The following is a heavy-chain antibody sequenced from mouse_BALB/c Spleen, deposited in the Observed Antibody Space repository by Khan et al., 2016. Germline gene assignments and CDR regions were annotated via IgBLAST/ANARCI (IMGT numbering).Heavy chain of an antibody. J-gene: IGHJ1*01. CDR1: GFSLTHYG. V-gene: IGHV2-4-1*01. CDR3: AKNGGDDVYFGV. CDR2: VWSGGST. D-gene: IGHD2-12*01. Sequence: QVQLKQSGPGLVQPSQSLSITCTVSGFSLTHYGVHWVRQSPGKGLEWLGVVWSGGSTDYNAAFISRLSISKDNSKSQVFFKMNSLQADDTAIYYCAKNGGDDVYFGVWGAGTTVTVSS.